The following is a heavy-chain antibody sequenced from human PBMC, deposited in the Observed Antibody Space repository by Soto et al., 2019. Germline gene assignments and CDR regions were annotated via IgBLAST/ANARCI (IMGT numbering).Heavy chain of an antibody. V-gene: IGHV3-21*01. Sequence: LRLSCAASGFTFSSYSMNWVRQAPGKGLEWVSSISSSSSYIYYADSVKGRFTISRDNAKNSLYLQMNSLRAEDTAVYYCAHQGTYDSSGYYYYGMDVWGQGTTVTV. CDR2: ISSSSSYI. CDR1: GFTFSSYS. D-gene: IGHD3-22*01. J-gene: IGHJ6*02. CDR3: AHQGTYDSSGYYYYGMDV.